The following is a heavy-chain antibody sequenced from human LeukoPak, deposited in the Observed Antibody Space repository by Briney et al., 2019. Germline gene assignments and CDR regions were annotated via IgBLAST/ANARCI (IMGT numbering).Heavy chain of an antibody. V-gene: IGHV3-33*01. Sequence: GGSLRLSCAASGFTFSSYGMHWVRQAPGKGLEWVAVIWYDGSNKYYADSVKGRFTISRDNSKNTLYLQMNSLRAEDTAVYYCARDRCRYCSSTSLYYYYGMDVWGQGTTVTVSS. J-gene: IGHJ6*02. CDR2: IWYDGSNK. D-gene: IGHD2-2*01. CDR1: GFTFSSYG. CDR3: ARDRCRYCSSTSLYYYYGMDV.